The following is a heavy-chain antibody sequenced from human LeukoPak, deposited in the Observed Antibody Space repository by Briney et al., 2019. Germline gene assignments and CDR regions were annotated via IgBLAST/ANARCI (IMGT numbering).Heavy chain of an antibody. J-gene: IGHJ4*02. D-gene: IGHD5-18*01. CDR2: ISYDGSNK. V-gene: IGHV3-30*18. CDR1: GFTFSSYG. CDR3: AKGMQLWLRWPVDY. Sequence: GGSLRLSCAASGFTFSSYGMHWVRQAPGKGLEWVAVISYDGSNKYYADSVKGRFTISRDNSKNTLYLQMNSLRAEDTAVYYCAKGMQLWLRWPVDYWGQGTLVTVSS.